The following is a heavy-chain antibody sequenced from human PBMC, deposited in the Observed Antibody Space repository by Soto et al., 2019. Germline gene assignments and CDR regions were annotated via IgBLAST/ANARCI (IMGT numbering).Heavy chain of an antibody. V-gene: IGHV1-69*14. CDR1: GGSLSNYG. CDR3: ARGDATKIVVTTYYAMDV. D-gene: IGHD3-22*01. CDR2: IIPVFGTP. J-gene: IGHJ6*02. Sequence: QVQLVQSGAEVKKPGSSVKVSCKASGGSLSNYGISWVRQAPGQGLEWMGAIIPVFGTPNYAQKFQDRVTITADKSTTTGYMEVRSLTSENTAVYYCARGDATKIVVTTYYAMDVWGQGTTVTVSS.